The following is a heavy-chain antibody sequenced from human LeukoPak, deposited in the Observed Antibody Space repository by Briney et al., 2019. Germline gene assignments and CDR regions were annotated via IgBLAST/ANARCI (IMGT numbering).Heavy chain of an antibody. CDR2: IYSGGST. CDR1: GFTVSSNS. Sequence: GGSLGLSCAASGFTVSSNSMNWVRQAPGKGLEWVSVIYSGGSTYYADSVKGRFTISRDNSKNTLYLQMNALRAEDTAVYYCARVLYSGSYYFDYWGQGTLVTVSS. J-gene: IGHJ4*02. V-gene: IGHV3-66*01. D-gene: IGHD1-26*01. CDR3: ARVLYSGSYYFDY.